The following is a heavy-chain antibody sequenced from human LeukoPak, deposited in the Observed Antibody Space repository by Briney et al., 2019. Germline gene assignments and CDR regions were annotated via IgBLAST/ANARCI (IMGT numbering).Heavy chain of an antibody. Sequence: ASVKVSCKASGGTFSSYAISWVRQAPGQGLEWMGRIIPIFGTANYAQKFQGRVTITTDESTSTAYMELGSLSSEDTPVYYCARQGVSVYSSGWYDYWGQGTLVTASS. CDR1: GGTFSSYA. V-gene: IGHV1-69*05. CDR3: ARQGVSVYSSGWYDY. CDR2: IIPIFGTA. J-gene: IGHJ4*02. D-gene: IGHD6-19*01.